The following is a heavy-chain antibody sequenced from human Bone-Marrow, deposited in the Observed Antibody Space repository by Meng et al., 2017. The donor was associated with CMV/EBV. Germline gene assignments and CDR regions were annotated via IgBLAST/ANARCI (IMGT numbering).Heavy chain of an antibody. CDR1: GGSISSSSYY. CDR3: ARDATTRFDL. Sequence: SETLSLTCTVSGGSISSSSYYWGWIRQPPGKGLEWIGSIYHTGTTYYNPSLKSRVTISVDTAENQLSLKVSSVTAPDTAVYYCARDATTRFDLWGQGTLVTVSS. V-gene: IGHV4-39*07. CDR2: IYHTGTT. J-gene: IGHJ4*02. D-gene: IGHD4-11*01.